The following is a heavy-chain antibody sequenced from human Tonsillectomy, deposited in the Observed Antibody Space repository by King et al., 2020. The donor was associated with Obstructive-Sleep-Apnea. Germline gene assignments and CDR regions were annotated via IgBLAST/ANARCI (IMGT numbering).Heavy chain of an antibody. CDR2: ISVYTGNT. CDR3: ARGPYDFLTGMDV. V-gene: IGHV1-18*01. Sequence: QLVQSGAEVKKPGASVKVSCKASGYIFTSYGITWVRQAPGQGLEWLGWISVYTGNTDYAQKLQGRVTMTTDTSTSTAYMELRSLRSDDTAMYYCARGPYDFLTGMDVWGQGNTVTVSS. CDR1: GYIFTSYG. J-gene: IGHJ6*02. D-gene: IGHD3-9*01.